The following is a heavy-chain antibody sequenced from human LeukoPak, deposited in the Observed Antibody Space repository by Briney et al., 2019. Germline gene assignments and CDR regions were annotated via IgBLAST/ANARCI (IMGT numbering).Heavy chain of an antibody. V-gene: IGHV4-59*01. J-gene: IGHJ4*02. D-gene: IGHD3-22*01. CDR1: GGSISSYY. CDR3: ARWDYYDSSGYSY. Sequence: SETLSLTCTVSGGSISSYYWSWIRQPPGKGLEWIGYIYYSGSTNYNPSLKSRVTISVDTSKNQFSLKLSSVTAADTAVYYCARWDYYDSSGYSYWGLGTLVTVSS. CDR2: IYYSGST.